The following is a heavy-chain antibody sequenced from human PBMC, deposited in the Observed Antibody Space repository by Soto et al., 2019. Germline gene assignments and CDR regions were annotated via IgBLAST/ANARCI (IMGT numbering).Heavy chain of an antibody. CDR1: GFTFSSYA. CDR3: ARERTLDY. J-gene: IGHJ4*02. V-gene: IGHV3-30-3*01. CDR2: ISYDGTNK. Sequence: QVQLVESGGGVVQPGRSLRLSCAVSGFTFSSYAMHWVRQAPGKGLEWVAVISYDGTNKYYADSVKGRFTISRVNSKNPLYLQLNSLSAADPAVHYRARERTLDYWGQGTLVTVSS.